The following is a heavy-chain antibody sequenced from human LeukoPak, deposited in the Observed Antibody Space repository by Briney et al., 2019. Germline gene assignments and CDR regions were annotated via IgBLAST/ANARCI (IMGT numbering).Heavy chain of an antibody. J-gene: IGHJ5*02. CDR1: GYTFTGYY. V-gene: IGHV1-2*02. CDR3: ARDRVDYDSSGTQWFDP. CDR2: INPHSGGT. Sequence: ASVKVSCKASGYTFTGYYMHWVRQAPGQGLEWMGWINPHSGGTNYAQKFQGRVTLTRDTSISTAYLDLSRLKSDDTAVYYCARDRVDYDSSGTQWFDPWGQGTLVTVSS. D-gene: IGHD3-22*01.